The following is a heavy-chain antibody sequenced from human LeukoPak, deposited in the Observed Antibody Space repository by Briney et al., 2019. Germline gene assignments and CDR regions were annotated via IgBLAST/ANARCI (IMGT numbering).Heavy chain of an antibody. D-gene: IGHD3-16*01. Sequence: PGGSLRLSCAASGFTVSSNYMSWVRQAPGKGLEWVAYISSGMYYADSVKGRFTISRDNAKNSLYLQMNSLRADDTAVYYCARRIWGADSQSHTFDIWGQGTMVTVSS. CDR1: GFTVSSNY. V-gene: IGHV3-11*01. J-gene: IGHJ3*02. CDR2: ISSGM. CDR3: ARRIWGADSQSHTFDI.